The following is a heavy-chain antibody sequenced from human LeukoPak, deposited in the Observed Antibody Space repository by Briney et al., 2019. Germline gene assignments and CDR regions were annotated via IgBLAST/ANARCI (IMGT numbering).Heavy chain of an antibody. CDR3: ARHPYYYDSSGYSAHDAFDI. Sequence: KPSETLSLTCAVYGGSFSGYYWSWIRQPPGKGLEWIGEINHSGSTNYNPSLKSRVTISVDTSKNQFSLKLSSVTAADTAVYYCARHPYYYDSSGYSAHDAFDIWGQGTMVTVSS. D-gene: IGHD3-22*01. V-gene: IGHV4-34*01. CDR1: GGSFSGYY. J-gene: IGHJ3*02. CDR2: INHSGST.